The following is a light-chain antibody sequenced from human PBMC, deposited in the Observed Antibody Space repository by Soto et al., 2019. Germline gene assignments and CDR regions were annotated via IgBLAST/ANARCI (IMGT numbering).Light chain of an antibody. CDR3: HQYNRSYT. CDR2: GAS. CDR1: QSIANR. J-gene: IGKJ2*01. Sequence: DIQLTQSPSILSASGGDRVTITCRASQSIANRLAWYQQKPGKTPKLLIYGASTLESGVPSRFSGSGSGTEFTLTINSLQTDDFATYYCHQYNRSYTFGQGTKLEIK. V-gene: IGKV1-5*01.